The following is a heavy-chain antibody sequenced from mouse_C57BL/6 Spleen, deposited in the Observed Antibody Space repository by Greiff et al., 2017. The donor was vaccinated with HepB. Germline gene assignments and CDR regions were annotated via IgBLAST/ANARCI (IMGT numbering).Heavy chain of an antibody. D-gene: IGHD1-1*01. CDR1: GFTFSSYA. CDR3: ARDGYYGSRGYFDY. CDR2: ISDGGSYT. Sequence: EVMLVESGGGLVKPGGSLKLSCAASGFTFSSYAMSWVRQTPEKRLEWVATISDGGSYTYYPDNVKGRFTISRDNAKNNLYLQMSHLKSEDTAKYYCARDGYYGSRGYFDYWGQGTTLTVSS. J-gene: IGHJ2*01. V-gene: IGHV5-4*01.